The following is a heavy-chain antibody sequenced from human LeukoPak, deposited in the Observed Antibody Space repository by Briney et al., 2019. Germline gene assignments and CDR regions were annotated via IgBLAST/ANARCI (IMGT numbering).Heavy chain of an antibody. CDR1: GGTFSSYA. CDR2: IIPILGIA. CDR3: AREVVDWNDVPCFDY. D-gene: IGHD1-1*01. J-gene: IGHJ4*02. V-gene: IGHV1-69*04. Sequence: ASVKVSCKASGGTFSSYAISWVRQAPGQGLEWMGRIIPILGIANYAQKFQGRVTITEDKSTSTAYMELSSLRSEDTAVYYCAREVVDWNDVPCFDYWGQGTLVTVSS.